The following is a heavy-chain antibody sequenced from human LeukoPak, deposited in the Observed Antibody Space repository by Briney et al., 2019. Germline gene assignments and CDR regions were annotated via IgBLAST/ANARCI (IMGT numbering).Heavy chain of an antibody. CDR1: GFTFSSYG. CDR2: KWYDGSNK. CDR3: ARDRSVIYFDY. Sequence: GRSLRLSCAASGFTFSSYGMHWVRQAPGKGLEWVAVKWYDGSNKYYADSVKGRFTISRDTPKNTLYLQMNSLRAEDTAVYYCARDRSVIYFDYWGQGALVTVSS. J-gene: IGHJ4*02. D-gene: IGHD5-12*01. V-gene: IGHV3-33*01.